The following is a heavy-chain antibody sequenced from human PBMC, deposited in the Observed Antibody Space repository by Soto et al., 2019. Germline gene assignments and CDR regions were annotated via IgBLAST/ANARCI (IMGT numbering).Heavy chain of an antibody. V-gene: IGHV4-31*03. Sequence: QVQLQESGPGLVKTSQTLSLTCTVSGASTGSGGYYWSWIRQHPGKGLEWIGYIYYTGSTYYSPSLKSRASISVDTSKNEFSLKLDSVTAADTAVYYCARADYGDRGLAFDSWGQGTLVTVS. D-gene: IGHD4-17*01. CDR2: IYYTGST. CDR3: ARADYGDRGLAFDS. CDR1: GASTGSGGYY. J-gene: IGHJ4*02.